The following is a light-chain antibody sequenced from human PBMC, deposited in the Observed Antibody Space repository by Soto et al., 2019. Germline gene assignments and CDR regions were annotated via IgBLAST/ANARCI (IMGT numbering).Light chain of an antibody. CDR2: GAS. V-gene: IGKV3-15*01. CDR1: QTISRN. Sequence: EIVLTHSPGTLSLSPGERATLFCRASQTISRNLAWYQQKPGQAPRLLIYGASARATGIPARFSGSGSGTEFALTITSLQSEDFAVYYCQQYDNWPPLTFGQGTKVDIK. CDR3: QQYDNWPPLT. J-gene: IGKJ1*01.